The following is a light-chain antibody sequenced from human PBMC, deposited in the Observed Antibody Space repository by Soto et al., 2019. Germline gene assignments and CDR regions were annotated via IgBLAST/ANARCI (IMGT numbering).Light chain of an antibody. Sequence: QSVLTQPPSASGTPGQRVTISCSGSTSNIGRNPVNWYQQLPGKAPKLTIYNNIERPSGVPDRFSGSNSGTAASLAISGLQSEDEADYYCAAWDDSLNAWVLGGGTKLTVL. V-gene: IGLV1-44*01. CDR1: TSNIGRNP. CDR2: NNI. J-gene: IGLJ3*02. CDR3: AAWDDSLNAWV.